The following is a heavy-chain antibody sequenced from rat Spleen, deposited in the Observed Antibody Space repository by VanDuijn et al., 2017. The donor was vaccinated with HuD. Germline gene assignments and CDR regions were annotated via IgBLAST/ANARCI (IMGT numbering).Heavy chain of an antibody. Sequence: EVQLVESDGDLVQPGRSLKLSCAASGFTFNNYGMAWVRQAPTKGLEWVATISYGDSSGHSSTYYRDSVKGRFTISRDNAQSTLSLQMDSLRSEDTATYYCARRHYGYTDYFDYWGQGVMVTVSS. V-gene: IGHV5-29*01. CDR2: ISYGDSSGHSST. CDR1: GFTFNNYG. D-gene: IGHD1-9*01. J-gene: IGHJ2*01. CDR3: ARRHYGYTDYFDY.